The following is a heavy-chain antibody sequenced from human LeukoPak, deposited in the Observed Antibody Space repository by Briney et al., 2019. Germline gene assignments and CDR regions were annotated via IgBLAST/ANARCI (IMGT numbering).Heavy chain of an antibody. J-gene: IGHJ3*01. CDR2: IYHKGST. Sequence: PSETLSLTCTVSGGSISSGEYHWSWIRQSPGKGLEWIGYIYHKGSTYDNPSLKSRVTISVDTSKNQFSLKLSSVTAADTAVYYCARVGVSSFHDTFDLWGQGTMVTVSS. V-gene: IGHV4-30-4*01. CDR1: GGSISSGEYH. CDR3: ARVGVSSFHDTFDL. D-gene: IGHD3-16*01.